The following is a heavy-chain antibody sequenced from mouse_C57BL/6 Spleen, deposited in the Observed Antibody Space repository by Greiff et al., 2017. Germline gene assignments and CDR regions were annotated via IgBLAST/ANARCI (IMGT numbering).Heavy chain of an antibody. V-gene: IGHV1-64*01. CDR1: GYTFTSYW. D-gene: IGHD2-1*01. Sequence: QVQLQQPGAELVKPGASVKLSCKASGYTFTSYWMHWVKQRPGQGLEWIGMIHPNSGSTNYNEKFKGKATLTVDKSSSTAYMQLSSLTSEDSAVYYCARTGLYCFDYWGQGTTLTVSS. CDR2: IHPNSGST. J-gene: IGHJ2*01. CDR3: ARTGLYCFDY.